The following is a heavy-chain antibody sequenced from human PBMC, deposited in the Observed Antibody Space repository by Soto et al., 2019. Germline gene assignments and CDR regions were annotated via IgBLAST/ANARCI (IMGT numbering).Heavy chain of an antibody. D-gene: IGHD3-10*01. CDR1: GFTFTSSA. J-gene: IGHJ3*02. Sequence: VKVSCKASGFTFTSSAVQWVRQARGQRLEWIGWIVVGSGNTNYAQKFQERVTITRDMSTSTAYMELSSLRSEDTAVYYCAAETIGAYAFDIWGQGTMVTVSS. CDR3: AAETIGAYAFDI. V-gene: IGHV1-58*01. CDR2: IVVGSGNT.